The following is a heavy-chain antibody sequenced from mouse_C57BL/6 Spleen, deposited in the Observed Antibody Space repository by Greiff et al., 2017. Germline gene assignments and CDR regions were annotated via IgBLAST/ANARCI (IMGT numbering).Heavy chain of an antibody. J-gene: IGHJ4*01. V-gene: IGHV5-6*02. Sequence: EVKVVESGGDLVKPGGSLKLSCAASGFTFSSYGMSWVRQTPDKRLEWVATIRSGGSYTYYPDSVKGRFTISRDNAKNTLYLQMSSLKSEDTAMYYCARTLITTVMDYWGQGTSVTVSS. CDR3: ARTLITTVMDY. CDR1: GFTFSSYG. D-gene: IGHD1-1*01. CDR2: IRSGGSYT.